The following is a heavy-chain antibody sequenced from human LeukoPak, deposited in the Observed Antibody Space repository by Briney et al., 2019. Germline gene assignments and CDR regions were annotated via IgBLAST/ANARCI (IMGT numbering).Heavy chain of an antibody. CDR1: GYTFTSYD. D-gene: IGHD3-22*01. J-gene: IGHJ5*02. CDR2: MNPNSGNT. Sequence: GASVKVSCTASGYTFTSYDINWVRQATGQGLELMGWMNPNSGNTGYAQTFQGRVTMTRNTSISTAYMELSSLRSEGTAVYYCARAPPMIGVWFDPWGQGTLVTVSS. CDR3: ARAPPMIGVWFDP. V-gene: IGHV1-8*01.